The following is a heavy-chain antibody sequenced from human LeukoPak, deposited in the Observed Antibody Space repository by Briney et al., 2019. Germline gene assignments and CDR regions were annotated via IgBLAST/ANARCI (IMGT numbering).Heavy chain of an antibody. Sequence: GGSLRLSCAASGFTFSSYWMSWVRQAPGKGLEWVANIKQDGSEKYYLDSVKGRFTISRDNSKNTLYLQMNSLRAEDTAVYYCAKDVSYYDILWAFDIWGQGTMVTVSS. V-gene: IGHV3-7*01. D-gene: IGHD3-9*01. J-gene: IGHJ3*02. CDR1: GFTFSSYW. CDR2: IKQDGSEK. CDR3: AKDVSYYDILWAFDI.